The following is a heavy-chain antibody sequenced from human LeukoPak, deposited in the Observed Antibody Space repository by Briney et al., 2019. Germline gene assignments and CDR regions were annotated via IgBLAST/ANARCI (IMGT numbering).Heavy chain of an antibody. Sequence: QPGGSLRLSCAASGFTFSSYAMHWVRQAPGKGLEWVSSISSSSSYIYYADSVKGRFTISRDDAKNSLYLQMNSLRAEDTAVYYCARDLSNTWYVPLFWGQGTLVTVSS. CDR2: ISSSSSYI. CDR3: ARDLSNTWYVPLF. V-gene: IGHV3-21*01. CDR1: GFTFSSYA. J-gene: IGHJ4*02. D-gene: IGHD6-13*01.